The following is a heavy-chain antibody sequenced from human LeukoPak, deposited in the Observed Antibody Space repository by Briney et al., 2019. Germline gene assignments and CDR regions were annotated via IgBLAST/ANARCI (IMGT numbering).Heavy chain of an antibody. CDR2: IYYSGDT. CDR3: ARESVVPAVNYYYGMDV. Sequence: PSETLSLTCTVSGGSISNSYYWGWIRQPPGQGLEWIGSIYYSGDTYYNPSLKSRVTVSMDTSKNQVSLRLSSVTAADTAVYYCARESVVPAVNYYYGMDVWGQGTTVTVSS. J-gene: IGHJ6*02. D-gene: IGHD2-2*01. CDR1: GGSISNSYY. V-gene: IGHV4-39*07.